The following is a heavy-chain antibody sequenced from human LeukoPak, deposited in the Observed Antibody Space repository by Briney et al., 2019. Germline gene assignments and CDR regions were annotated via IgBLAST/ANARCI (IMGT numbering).Heavy chain of an antibody. D-gene: IGHD1-26*01. CDR1: GYTFTVYY. CDR3: ARHPYSGSYHFDY. V-gene: IGHV1-2*02. J-gene: IGHJ4*02. Sequence: ASVKVSCKASGYTFTVYYMHWVRQAPGQGLEWMGWINSKSGGTNSAQKFQGRVTMTRDTSISTAYMELSRLTSDDTAVYYCARHPYSGSYHFDYWGQGTLVTVSS. CDR2: INSKSGGT.